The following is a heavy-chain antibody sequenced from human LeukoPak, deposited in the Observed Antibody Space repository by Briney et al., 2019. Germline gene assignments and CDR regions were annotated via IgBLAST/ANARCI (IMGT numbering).Heavy chain of an antibody. V-gene: IGHV4-4*07. CDR1: GGSITTYY. J-gene: IGHJ4*02. CDR3: ARAWRLGELSLSYYFDY. CDR2: IHPSGNY. D-gene: IGHD3-16*02. Sequence: SETLSLTCTVPGGSITTYYWSYIRQPAGKGLEWIGRIHPSGNYNSNPSLKSRVSMSVDTSKNQFSLKLTSLTAADTAVYYCARAWRLGELSLSYYFDYWGQGTLVTVSS.